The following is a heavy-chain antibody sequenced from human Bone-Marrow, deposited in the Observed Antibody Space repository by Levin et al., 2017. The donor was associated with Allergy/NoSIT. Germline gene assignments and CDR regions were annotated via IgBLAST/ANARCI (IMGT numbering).Heavy chain of an antibody. CDR1: GGSISHSIYY. D-gene: IGHD3-10*01. CDR2: IHYSGGS. V-gene: IGHV4-39*01. J-gene: IGHJ4*02. CDR3: ARYYYASGNYYFDS. Sequence: SSETLSLTCTVSGGSISHSIYYWGWIRQPPGKGLEWIGSIHYSGGSYSNSSLESRLTISVDTSKSQFSLNLISVTAADTAVYYCARYYYASGNYYFDSWGQGTLVTVSS.